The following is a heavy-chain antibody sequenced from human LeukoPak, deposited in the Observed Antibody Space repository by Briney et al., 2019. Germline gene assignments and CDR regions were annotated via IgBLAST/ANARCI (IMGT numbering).Heavy chain of an antibody. CDR1: GFSLSMYE. Sequence: GGSLRLSCAASGFSLSMYEMSWVSQAPGKGLEWVSYISSSGSTIYYADSVKGRFTISRDTATNSLYIQMNSLRTGETVVYCCATYGFYCSRTSCYIFDDWGQGTLVTVSS. CDR2: ISSSGSTI. D-gene: IGHD2-2*02. CDR3: ATYGFYCSRTSCYIFDD. V-gene: IGHV3-48*03. J-gene: IGHJ4*02.